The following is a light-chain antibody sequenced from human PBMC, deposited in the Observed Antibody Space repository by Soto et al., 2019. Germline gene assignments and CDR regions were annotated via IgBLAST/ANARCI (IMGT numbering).Light chain of an antibody. Sequence: DIQMTQSPSPPSASVGDRITITCRASQSVSSWLAWYQQKPGKAPKVLIYDASRFESGVPSRFSGSGSGTEFTLTINSLQPDDFATYYCQQYNSYSGSFGQGTKVDI. V-gene: IGKV1-5*01. CDR1: QSVSSW. J-gene: IGKJ1*01. CDR3: QQYNSYSGS. CDR2: DAS.